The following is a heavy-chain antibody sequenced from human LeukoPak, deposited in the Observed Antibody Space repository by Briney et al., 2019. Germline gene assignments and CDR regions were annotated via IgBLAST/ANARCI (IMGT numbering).Heavy chain of an antibody. CDR3: ARRRYSSSPIFDY. CDR1: GGSISSSSYY. CDR2: IYYSGST. J-gene: IGHJ4*02. V-gene: IGHV4-39*01. D-gene: IGHD6-6*01. Sequence: PSETLSLTCTVSGGSISSSSYYWGWIRQPPGKGLEWIGSIYYSGSTCYNPSLKSRVTISVDTSKNQFSLKLSSVTAADTAVYYCARRRYSSSPIFDYWGQGTLVTVSS.